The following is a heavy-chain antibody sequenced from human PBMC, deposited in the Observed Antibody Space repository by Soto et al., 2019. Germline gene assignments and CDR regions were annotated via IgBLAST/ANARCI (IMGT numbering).Heavy chain of an antibody. V-gene: IGHV4-59*01. J-gene: IGHJ5*02. CDR3: ARTRYLYSSSLENWFDP. D-gene: IGHD6-13*01. Sequence: QVQLQESGPGLVKPSETLSLTCTVSGGSIRSYYWSWIRQPPGKGLEWIGYIYYSGTTSYNPSLKSRVIISVDTSKNQFSLRLSSVTAADTAVYYCARTRYLYSSSLENWFDPWGQGTLVTVSS. CDR1: GGSIRSYY. CDR2: IYYSGTT.